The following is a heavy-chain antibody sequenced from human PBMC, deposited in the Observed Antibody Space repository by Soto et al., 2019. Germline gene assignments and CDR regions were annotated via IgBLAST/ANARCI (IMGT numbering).Heavy chain of an antibody. CDR1: GGTFSSYA. D-gene: IGHD4-17*01. V-gene: IGHV1-69*06. CDR2: IIPIFGTA. Sequence: QVQLVQSGAEVKKPGSSVKVSCKASGGTFSSYAISWVRQAPGQGLEWMGGIIPIFGTANYAQKFQGRVTITADKSTSTAYMELSSLRSEDTAVYYCARDRARMTTDYYYGMDVWGQGTTVTVSS. CDR3: ARDRARMTTDYYYGMDV. J-gene: IGHJ6*02.